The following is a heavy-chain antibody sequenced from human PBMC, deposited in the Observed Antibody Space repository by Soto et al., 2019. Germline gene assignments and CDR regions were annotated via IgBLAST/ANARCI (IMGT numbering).Heavy chain of an antibody. Sequence: QVQLQESGPGLVKPSETLSLTCTVSGGSISSYYWSWIRQPPGKGLEWIGYIYYSGSTNYNPSLKSRVTISVDTSKNQFSLKLSSVTAADTAVYYCARHRADYGDYATEVPVEADYYMDVWGKGTTVTVSS. D-gene: IGHD4-17*01. V-gene: IGHV4-59*08. CDR2: IYYSGST. J-gene: IGHJ6*03. CDR3: ARHRADYGDYATEVPVEADYYMDV. CDR1: GGSISSYY.